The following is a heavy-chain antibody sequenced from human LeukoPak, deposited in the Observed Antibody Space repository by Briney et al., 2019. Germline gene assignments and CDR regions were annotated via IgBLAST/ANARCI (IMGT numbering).Heavy chain of an antibody. D-gene: IGHD2/OR15-2a*01. V-gene: IGHV3-9*01. CDR1: GFTFDDYA. CDR3: AKDAYGGATFFYYMDV. J-gene: IGHJ6*03. Sequence: SLRLSCAGSGFTFDDYAMHWVRQTPGKGLEWVSGISRNSGNIAYADFVGGRFTISRDNAKNSLSLQMNSLSDEDTAVYYCAKDAYGGATFFYYMDVWGKGTTVTVPS. CDR2: ISRNSGNI.